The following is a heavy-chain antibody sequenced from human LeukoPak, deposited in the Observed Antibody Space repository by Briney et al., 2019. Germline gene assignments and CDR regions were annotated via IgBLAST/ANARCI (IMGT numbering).Heavy chain of an antibody. CDR1: GFTFSTYG. J-gene: IGHJ4*02. V-gene: IGHV3-30*02. Sequence: GGSLRLSCAASGFTFSTYGMHWVRQAPGKGLEWVAFIRYDGRNKYYADSVKGRFTISRDNSKNTLCLQMNSLRAEDTAVYYCAKEIWPAVTTPGHTHFDYWGQGTLVTVSS. CDR2: IRYDGRNK. CDR3: AKEIWPAVTTPGHTHFDY. D-gene: IGHD4-17*01.